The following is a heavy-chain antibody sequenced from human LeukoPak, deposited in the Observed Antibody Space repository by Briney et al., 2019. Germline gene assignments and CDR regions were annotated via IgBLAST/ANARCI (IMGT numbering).Heavy chain of an antibody. J-gene: IGHJ4*02. CDR2: IWYDGSNK. CDR1: GFTVSSNY. Sequence: PGGSLRLSCAASGFTVSSNYMSWVRQAPGKGLEWVAVIWYDGSNKYYADSVKGRFTISRDNSKNTLYLQMNSLRAEDTAVYYCARDHSAWEPPDYWGQGTLVTVSS. V-gene: IGHV3-33*08. CDR3: ARDHSAWEPPDY. D-gene: IGHD1-26*01.